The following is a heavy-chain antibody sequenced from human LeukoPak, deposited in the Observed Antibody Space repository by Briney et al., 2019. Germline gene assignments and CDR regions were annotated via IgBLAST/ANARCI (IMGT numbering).Heavy chain of an antibody. Sequence: SETLSLTCAVYGGSFSGYYWSWIRQPPGKGLEWIGEINHSGSTNYNPSLKSRVTISVDTSKNQFSLKLSSVTAADTAVYYCAVRYFDWFIARTGIDYWGQGTLVTVSS. CDR2: INHSGST. CDR3: AVRYFDWFIARTGIDY. V-gene: IGHV4-34*01. J-gene: IGHJ4*02. CDR1: GGSFSGYY. D-gene: IGHD3-9*01.